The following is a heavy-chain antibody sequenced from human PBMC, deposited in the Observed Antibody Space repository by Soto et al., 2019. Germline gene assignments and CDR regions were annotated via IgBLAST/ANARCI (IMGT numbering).Heavy chain of an antibody. J-gene: IGHJ6*02. CDR2: IIPIFGTA. Sequence: QVQLVQSGAEVKKPGSSVKVSCKASGGTFSSYAISWVRQAPGQGLEWMGGIIPIFGTANYAQKFQGRVTITADESTSTAYMELSSLRSEDTAVYYCARDRPSIVVVPAAIVDYYGMDVWGQGTTVTVSS. D-gene: IGHD2-2*02. CDR1: GGTFSSYA. CDR3: ARDRPSIVVVPAAIVDYYGMDV. V-gene: IGHV1-69*01.